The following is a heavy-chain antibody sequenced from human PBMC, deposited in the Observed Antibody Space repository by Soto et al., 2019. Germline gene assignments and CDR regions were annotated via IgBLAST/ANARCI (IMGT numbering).Heavy chain of an antibody. CDR3: VSGYGYFDS. CDR1: GITFSNYG. D-gene: IGHD3-22*01. J-gene: IGHJ4*02. CDR2: IWYDGRDK. Sequence: QVQLVESGGGVVQPGRSLRLSCAASGITFSNYGTHWVRQAPGKGLEWVAVIWYDGRDKYYADSVKGRFTISRDNSKNTLYLQMNSLTADDTAVYYCVSGYGYFDSWGQGTRVTVSS. V-gene: IGHV3-33*01.